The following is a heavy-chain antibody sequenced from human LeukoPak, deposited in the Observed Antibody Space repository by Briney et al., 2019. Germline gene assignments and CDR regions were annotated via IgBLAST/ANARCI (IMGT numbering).Heavy chain of an antibody. Sequence: PGGSLRLSFAASGFTVTNYAMYWVRQAPGKGLVWVSRINSDGSSTSYADSVKGRFTISRDNAKNTLYLQMNSLRAEDTAVYYCARGIFSNWFDPWGQGTLVTVSS. CDR2: INSDGSST. V-gene: IGHV3-74*01. J-gene: IGHJ5*01. CDR3: ARGIFSNWFDP. CDR1: GFTVTNYA.